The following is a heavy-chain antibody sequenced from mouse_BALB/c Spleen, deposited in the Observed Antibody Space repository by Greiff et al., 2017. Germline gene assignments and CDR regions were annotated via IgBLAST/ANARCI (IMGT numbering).Heavy chain of an antibody. D-gene: IGHD1-1*01. Sequence: EVMLVESGGGLVQPGGSRKLSCAASGFTFSSFGMHWVRQAPEKGLEWVAYISSGSSTIYYADTVKGRFTISRDTPKNTLFLQMTSLRSEDTAMYYCAGYGSSEFAYWGRGTRVTVSA. CDR3: AGYGSSEFAY. V-gene: IGHV5-17*02. J-gene: IGHJ3*01. CDR2: ISSGSSTI. CDR1: GFTFSSFG.